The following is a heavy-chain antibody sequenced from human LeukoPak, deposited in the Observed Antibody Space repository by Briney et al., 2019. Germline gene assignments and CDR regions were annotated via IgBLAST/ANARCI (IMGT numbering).Heavy chain of an antibody. Sequence: GGSLRLSCAASGFTVTSNYMTWARQAPGKGLEWVSIIYDNGDTYYADSVKGRFTVTRDSSKNTVSLEMNSLRVDDTAVYYCVSHSEHLTGYSVAYWGQGTLVTVSS. D-gene: IGHD3-9*01. CDR3: VSHSEHLTGYSVAY. J-gene: IGHJ4*02. CDR1: GFTVTSNY. V-gene: IGHV3-53*01. CDR2: IYDNGDT.